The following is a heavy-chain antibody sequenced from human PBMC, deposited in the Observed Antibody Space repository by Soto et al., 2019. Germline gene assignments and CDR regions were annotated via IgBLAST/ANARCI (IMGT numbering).Heavy chain of an antibody. V-gene: IGHV3-7*01. Sequence: EVQLVESGGGLVQPGGSLRLSCAASRFTFSSYWMSWVHQAPGKGLEWVANINPGGSEKFYVDSVKGRFTISRDNAKNSLYLQMHSLRAEDTAVYYCARDKGYLDSWGQGTLVTVSS. CDR2: INPGGSEK. D-gene: IGHD2-2*01. J-gene: IGHJ4*02. CDR3: ARDKGYLDS. CDR1: RFTFSSYW.